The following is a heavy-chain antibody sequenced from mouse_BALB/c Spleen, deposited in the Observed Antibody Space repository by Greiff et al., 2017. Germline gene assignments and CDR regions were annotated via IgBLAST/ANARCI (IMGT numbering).Heavy chain of an antibody. CDR2: IDPANGNT. V-gene: IGHV14-3*02. CDR1: GFNIKDTY. D-gene: IGHD1-2*01. Sequence: EVKLQESGAELVKPGASVKLSCTASGFNIKDTYMHWVKQRPEQGLEWIGRIDPANGNTKYDPKFQGKATITADTSSNTAYLQLSSLTSEDTAVYYCARGHYYGPPFAYWGQGTLVTVSA. J-gene: IGHJ3*01. CDR3: ARGHYYGPPFAY.